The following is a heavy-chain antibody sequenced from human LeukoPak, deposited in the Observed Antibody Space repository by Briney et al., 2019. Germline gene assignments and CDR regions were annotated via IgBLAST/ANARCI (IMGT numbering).Heavy chain of an antibody. Sequence: GGSLRLSCAASGFTVSSNYMHSVRQAPGKGLEWVSVIYSGGSTYYADSVKGRFTISRDNSKNTLYLQMNSLRAEDTAVYYCARYGLRAHACVIWRQGTMVTVSS. D-gene: IGHD3/OR15-3a*01. J-gene: IGHJ3*02. CDR2: IYSGGST. V-gene: IGHV3-66*01. CDR3: ARYGLRAHACVI. CDR1: GFTVSSNY.